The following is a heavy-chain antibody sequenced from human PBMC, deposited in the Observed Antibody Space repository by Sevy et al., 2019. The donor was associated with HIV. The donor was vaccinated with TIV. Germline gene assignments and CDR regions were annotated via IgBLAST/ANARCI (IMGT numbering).Heavy chain of an antibody. D-gene: IGHD3-10*01. CDR1: GFIVSNNH. J-gene: IGHJ6*02. CDR3: ARIRQWFGEFPGGGV. V-gene: IGHV3-53*01. CDR2: IYSGVTA. Sequence: GGSLRLSCAASGFIVSNNHMTWVRQAPGKGLECVSVIYSGVTAYYADSVKGRFTISRDNSKNILYLQMNSLRAEDTAVYYSARIRQWFGEFPGGGVWGQGTTVTCSS.